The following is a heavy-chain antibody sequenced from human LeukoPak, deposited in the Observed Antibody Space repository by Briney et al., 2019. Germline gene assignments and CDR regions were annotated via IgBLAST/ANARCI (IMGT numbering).Heavy chain of an antibody. CDR2: INPNSGDT. V-gene: IGHV1-2*02. Sequence: GASVKVSCKASGYTFTGYYMHWVRQAPGQGLEWMGWINPNSGDTNYAQKFQGRVTMTRDTSISTAYMELSRLRSDDTAVYYCARGQYYYDSSGYPVGYFDYWGQGTLVTVSS. D-gene: IGHD3-22*01. CDR3: ARGQYYYDSSGYPVGYFDY. CDR1: GYTFTGYY. J-gene: IGHJ4*02.